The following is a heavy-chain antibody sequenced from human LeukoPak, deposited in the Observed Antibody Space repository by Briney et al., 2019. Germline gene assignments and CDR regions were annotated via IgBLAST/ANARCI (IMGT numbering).Heavy chain of an antibody. Sequence: SETLSLTCAVSGGSISSGGYSWSWIRQPPGKGLEWIGYIYHSGSTCYNPSLKSRVTISVDRSKNQFSLKLSSVTAADTAVYYCARVGSAGAFDIWGQGTMVTVSS. CDR3: ARVGSAGAFDI. J-gene: IGHJ3*02. CDR1: GGSISSGGYS. D-gene: IGHD6-19*01. V-gene: IGHV4-30-2*01. CDR2: IYHSGST.